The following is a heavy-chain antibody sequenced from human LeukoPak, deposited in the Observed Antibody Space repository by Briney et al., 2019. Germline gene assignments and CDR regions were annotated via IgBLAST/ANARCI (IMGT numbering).Heavy chain of an antibody. D-gene: IGHD3-9*01. CDR2: INPNSGGT. CDR3: ARSPDILTGENFDY. CDR1: GYTFTDYY. V-gene: IGHV1-2*02. J-gene: IGHJ4*02. Sequence: ASVKVSCKASGYTFTDYYMHWVRQAPGQGLEWMGWINPNSGGTNYAQKFQRRVTMIRDTSISTAYMELSRLRSDDTAVYYCARSPDILTGENFDYWGQGTLVTVSS.